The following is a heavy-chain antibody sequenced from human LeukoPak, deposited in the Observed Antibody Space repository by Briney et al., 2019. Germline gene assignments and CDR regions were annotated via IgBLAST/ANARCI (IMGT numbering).Heavy chain of an antibody. V-gene: IGHV1-18*01. CDR1: GYTFISYG. CDR3: ARDFSSGWDLFDY. CDR2: ISAYNGNT. D-gene: IGHD1-26*01. J-gene: IGHJ4*02. Sequence: ASVKVSCKASGYTFISYGFSWVRQAPGQGLEWMGWISAYNGNTNYAQKLQGRVTMTRDTSTSTAYMELRSLRSDDTAVYYCARDFSSGWDLFDYWGQGTLVTVSS.